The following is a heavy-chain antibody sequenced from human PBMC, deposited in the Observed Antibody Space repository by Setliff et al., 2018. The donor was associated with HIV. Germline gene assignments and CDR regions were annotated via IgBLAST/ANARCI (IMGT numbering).Heavy chain of an antibody. D-gene: IGHD1-26*01. J-gene: IGHJ4*02. CDR1: GYTFTSYG. CDR3: ARRTGGSGSPLLW. V-gene: IGHV1-8*02. CDR2: IIPNSGNT. Sequence: ASVKVSCKASGYTFTSYGLNWVRQAPGQGLEWMGWIIPNSGNTGYAQNLQGRVTMTRNTSLSTAYMELNSLTPEDTAVYYCARRTGGSGSPLLWWGQGSLVTVSS.